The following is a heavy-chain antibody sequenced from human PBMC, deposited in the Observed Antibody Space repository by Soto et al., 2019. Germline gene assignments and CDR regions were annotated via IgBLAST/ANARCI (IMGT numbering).Heavy chain of an antibody. CDR1: GFPLSDYY. J-gene: IGHJ4*02. D-gene: IGHD3-10*01. CDR3: ARETYGSGSYFSEPSIDY. Sequence: QVQLVESGGGLVKPGGSLRLSCAASGFPLSDYYLNWIRQAPGKGLEWVSHISASSTYTNYADSVKGRFTISRDNAKNSLYLQMSSLRAEDTAVYYGARETYGSGSYFSEPSIDYWGQGTLVTVSS. CDR2: ISASSTYT. V-gene: IGHV3-11*05.